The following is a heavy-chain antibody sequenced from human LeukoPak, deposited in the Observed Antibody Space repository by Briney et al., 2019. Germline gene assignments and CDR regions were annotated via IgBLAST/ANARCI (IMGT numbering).Heavy chain of an antibody. D-gene: IGHD7-27*01. J-gene: IGHJ4*02. CDR3: ARDRTGESDFDY. V-gene: IGHV1-2*02. Sequence: ASVKVSCKASGYTFTGYYMHWVRQAPGQGLEWMGWINPNSGGTNYAQKLKGRVTMTRDTSISTAYMELSRLTSDDTAVYYCARDRTGESDFDYWGQGTLVTVSS. CDR1: GYTFTGYY. CDR2: INPNSGGT.